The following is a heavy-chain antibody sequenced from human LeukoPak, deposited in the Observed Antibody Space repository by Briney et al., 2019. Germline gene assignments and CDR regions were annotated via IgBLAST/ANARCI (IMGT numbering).Heavy chain of an antibody. J-gene: IGHJ5*02. CDR3: ARDTDWNDAWFDP. CDR1: GGSVSSGSYY. D-gene: IGHD1-1*01. V-gene: IGHV4-61*01. Sequence: SETLSLTCTVSGGSVSSGSYYWSWIRQPPGKGLEWIGYIYYSGSTNYNPSLKSRVTISVDTSKNQFSLKLSSVTAADTAVYDCARDTDWNDAWFDPWGQGTLVTVSS. CDR2: IYYSGST.